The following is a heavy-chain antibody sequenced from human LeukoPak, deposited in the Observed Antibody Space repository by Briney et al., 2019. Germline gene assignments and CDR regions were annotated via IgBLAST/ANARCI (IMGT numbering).Heavy chain of an antibody. D-gene: IGHD4-23*01. V-gene: IGHV4-34*01. CDR2: INHSGST. CDR1: GGSFSGYY. Sequence: KTSETLSLTCAVYGGSFSGYYWSWIRQPPGKGLEWIGEINHSGSTNYNPSLKSRVTISVDTSKNQFSLKLSSVTAADTAVHYCARGAHPNSEFDYWGQGTLVTVSS. J-gene: IGHJ4*02. CDR3: ARGAHPNSEFDY.